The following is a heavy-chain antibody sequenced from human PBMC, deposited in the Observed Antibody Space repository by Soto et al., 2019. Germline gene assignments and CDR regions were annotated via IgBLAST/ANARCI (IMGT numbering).Heavy chain of an antibody. D-gene: IGHD3-22*01. CDR1: GFTFSSYA. CDR2: ISGSGGST. Sequence: GGSLRLSCAASGFTFSSYAMSWVRQAPGKGLEWVSAISGSGGSTYYADSVKGRFTISRDNSKNTLYLQMNSLRAEDTVVYFCAKWITMIVVVPNDAFDIWGQGTMVTVSS. CDR3: AKWITMIVVVPNDAFDI. J-gene: IGHJ3*02. V-gene: IGHV3-23*01.